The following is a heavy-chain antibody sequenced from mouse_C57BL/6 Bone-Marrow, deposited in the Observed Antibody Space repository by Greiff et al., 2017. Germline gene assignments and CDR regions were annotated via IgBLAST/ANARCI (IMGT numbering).Heavy chain of an antibody. CDR3: ARCGYYYGSSYDFDY. CDR1: GYTFTDYN. V-gene: IGHV1-22*01. Sequence: VQLKESGPELVKPGASVTMSCKASGYTFTDYNMHWVKQSHGKSLEWIGYINPNNGGTSYNQKFKGKATFTVNKSSSTAYMELRSLTSEDSAVYYCARCGYYYGSSYDFDYWGQGTTLTVSS. CDR2: INPNNGGT. J-gene: IGHJ2*01. D-gene: IGHD1-1*01.